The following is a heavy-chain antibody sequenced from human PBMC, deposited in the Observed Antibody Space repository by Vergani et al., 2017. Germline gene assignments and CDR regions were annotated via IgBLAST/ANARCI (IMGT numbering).Heavy chain of an antibody. CDR3: AKAASESYQEYFQH. CDR2: ISWNSGSI. J-gene: IGHJ1*01. Sequence: EVQLVESGGGLVQPGRSLRLSCAASGFTFDDYAMHWVRQAPGKGLEWVSGISWNSGSIGYADSVKGRFTISRDNAKNSLYLQMNSLRAEDTALYYCAKAASESYQEYFQHWGQGTLVTVSS. V-gene: IGHV3-9*01. D-gene: IGHD3-10*01. CDR1: GFTFDDYA.